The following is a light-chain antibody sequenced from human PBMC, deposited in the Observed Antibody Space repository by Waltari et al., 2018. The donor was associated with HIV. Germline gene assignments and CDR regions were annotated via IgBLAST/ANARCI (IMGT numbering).Light chain of an antibody. J-gene: IGKJ2*01. CDR1: QIISTN. CDR2: GAS. V-gene: IGKV3-15*01. CDR3: QQYNNWPPMYT. Sequence: DIVMTQSPATLSVSPGERATLSCRASQIISTNVAWCQQKPGQAPRLLLYGASVRATGIPARFSGGGSGTEFTLTISSLQSEDVAFYYCQQYNNWPPMYTFGQGTKVEIK.